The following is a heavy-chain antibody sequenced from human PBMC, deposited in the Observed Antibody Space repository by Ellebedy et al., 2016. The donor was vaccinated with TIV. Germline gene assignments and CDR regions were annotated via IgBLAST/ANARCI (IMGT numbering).Heavy chain of an antibody. CDR3: ARARRDYDFWSARPDAFDI. Sequence: MPGGSLRLSCGASGFTFSTYWMSWVRPAPGKGLEWIGEINHSGSTNYNPSLKSRVTISVDTSKNQFSLKLSSVTAADTAVYYCARARRDYDFWSARPDAFDIWGQGTMVTVSS. CDR2: INHSGST. J-gene: IGHJ3*02. CDR1: GFTFSTYW. D-gene: IGHD3-3*01. V-gene: IGHV4-34*01.